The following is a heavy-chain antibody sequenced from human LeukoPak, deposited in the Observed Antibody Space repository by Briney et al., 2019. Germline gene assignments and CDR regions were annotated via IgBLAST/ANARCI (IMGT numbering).Heavy chain of an antibody. D-gene: IGHD3-22*01. V-gene: IGHV4-34*01. CDR1: GGSFSGYY. CDR3: ARHPKARGYGFDY. CDR2: INHSGST. J-gene: IGHJ4*02. Sequence: SETLSLTCAVYGGSFSGYYWSWLRQPPGKGLEWIGEINHSGSTNYNRSLKSRGTMSVDTSKNQFSLKLSSVTAADTAVYYCARHPKARGYGFDYWGQGTLVTVSS.